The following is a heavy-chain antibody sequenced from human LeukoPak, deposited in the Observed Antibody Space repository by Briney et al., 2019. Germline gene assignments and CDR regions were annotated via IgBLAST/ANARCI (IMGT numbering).Heavy chain of an antibody. Sequence: SETLSLTCTVSGGSISGHYWSWIRQSPGKGLEWIGYIRYTGATNYNPYLQSRITISVDMPKNQFSLRLNYVTAADTAVYYCARLHALGAEEFDPWGQGTLVTVSS. V-gene: IGHV4-59*11. J-gene: IGHJ5*02. CDR3: ARLHALGAEEFDP. CDR1: GGSISGHY. CDR2: IRYTGAT. D-gene: IGHD3-16*01.